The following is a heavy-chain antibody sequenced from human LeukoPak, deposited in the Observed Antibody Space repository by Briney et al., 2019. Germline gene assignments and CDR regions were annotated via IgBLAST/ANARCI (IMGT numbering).Heavy chain of an antibody. J-gene: IGHJ4*02. D-gene: IGHD2-15*01. CDR3: ERDGSKRDY. V-gene: IGHV3-11*06. Sequence: GPLRLSCAASGFTFSDYYMSWIRQAPGKGLEWISYISSSSSYSVYADSVKGRFTISRDNAKNSLYLEMNSLRADDTAVYYCERDGSKRDYWGQGALVSVSS. CDR1: GFTFSDYY. CDR2: ISSSSSYS.